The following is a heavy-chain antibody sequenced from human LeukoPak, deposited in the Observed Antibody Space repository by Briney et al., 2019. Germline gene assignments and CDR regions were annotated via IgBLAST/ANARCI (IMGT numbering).Heavy chain of an antibody. CDR2: IYYSGST. CDR1: GVSISPYY. J-gene: IGHJ4*02. D-gene: IGHD5-18*01. CDR3: ARAATRGYSYGYQYYFDY. V-gene: IGHV4-59*06. Sequence: SETLSLTCTVSGVSISPYYWSWIRQPPGKGLEWIGYIYYSGSTYYNPSLKSRVTISVDTSKNQFSLKLSSVTAADTAVYYCARAATRGYSYGYQYYFDYWGQGTLVTVSS.